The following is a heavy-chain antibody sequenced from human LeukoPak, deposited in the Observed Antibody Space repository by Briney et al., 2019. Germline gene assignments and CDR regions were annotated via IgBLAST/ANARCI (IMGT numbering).Heavy chain of an antibody. CDR2: ISAYNANT. CDR3: ARDYYSGSYYGDY. D-gene: IGHD1-26*01. J-gene: IGHJ4*02. V-gene: IGHV1-18*01. Sequence: ASVKVSCKASGYTFTNYGISWVRHAPGQGLEWMGLISAYNANTNYAQRLQGRVTMTTDTSTSTDYMELRSLRSDDTAVYFCARDYYSGSYYGDYWGQGTLVTVSS. CDR1: GYTFTNYG.